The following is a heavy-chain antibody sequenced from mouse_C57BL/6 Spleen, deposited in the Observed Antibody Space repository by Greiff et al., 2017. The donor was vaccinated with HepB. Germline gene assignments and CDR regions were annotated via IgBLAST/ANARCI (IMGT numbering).Heavy chain of an antibody. V-gene: IGHV1-80*01. Sequence: QVQLKESGAELVKPGASVKISCKASGYAFSSYWMNWVKQRPGKGLEWIGQIYPGDGDTNYNGKFKGKATLTADKSSSTAYMQLSSLTSEDSAVYFCARRGAQLLMDYWGQGTSVTVSS. CDR3: ARRGAQLLMDY. J-gene: IGHJ4*01. CDR2: IYPGDGDT. CDR1: GYAFSSYW. D-gene: IGHD3-2*02.